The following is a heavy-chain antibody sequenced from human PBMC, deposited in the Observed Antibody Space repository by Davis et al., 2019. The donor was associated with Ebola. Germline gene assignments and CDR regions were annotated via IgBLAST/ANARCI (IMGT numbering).Heavy chain of an antibody. Sequence: ASVKVSCKASGYTFTSYDINWVRQATGQGLEWMGWINPNSGGTNYAQKFQGRVTMTRDTSISTAYMELSRLRSDDTAVYYCARDGEPYFDYWGQGTLVTVSS. J-gene: IGHJ4*02. CDR2: INPNSGGT. V-gene: IGHV1-2*02. CDR3: ARDGEPYFDY. D-gene: IGHD1-26*01. CDR1: GYTFTSYD.